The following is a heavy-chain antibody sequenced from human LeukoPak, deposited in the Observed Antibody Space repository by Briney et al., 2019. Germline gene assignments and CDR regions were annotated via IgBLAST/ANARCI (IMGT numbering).Heavy chain of an antibody. J-gene: IGHJ4*02. CDR3: AKHRENYGDSCLDDY. CDR2: ISGSGDKI. CDR1: GFTFSSYA. Sequence: GGSLRLSCAASGFTFSSYAMSWVRQAPGKGLEWVSVISGSGDKIYYADSVKGRLTTSRDNAKNTLYLLMNSLRAEDTAVYYCAKHRENYGDSCLDDYWGQGTLVTVSS. V-gene: IGHV3-23*01. D-gene: IGHD4-17*01.